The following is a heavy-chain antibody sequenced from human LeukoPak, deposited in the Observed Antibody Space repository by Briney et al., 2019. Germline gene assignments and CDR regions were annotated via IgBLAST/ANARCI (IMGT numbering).Heavy chain of an antibody. V-gene: IGHV4-38-2*01. J-gene: IGHJ5*02. D-gene: IGHD2-15*01. CDR2: ISHSGNT. CDR1: RFSISSGYY. CDR3: TRGTLHLDT. Sequence: SETLSLTCAVPRFSISSGYYWGWIRQPPGKGLEWVATISHSGNTYFNPSLQSRVTVSLDTSKNQFSLNVTSVKAADTAMYYCTRGTLHLDTWGQGTLVIVSS.